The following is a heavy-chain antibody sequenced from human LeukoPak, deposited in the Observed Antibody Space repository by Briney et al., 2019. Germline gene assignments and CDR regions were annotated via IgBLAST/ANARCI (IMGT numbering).Heavy chain of an antibody. J-gene: IGHJ3*02. D-gene: IGHD2-21*02. V-gene: IGHV1-18*04. Sequence: GASVKVSCKASNYTFSTYSINWVRQAPGQGLEWMGSVSPYNGNANYALKFLGRVTMTTDTSASTAYMQVWGLRSDDTAIYYCARGDAFHDAFDIWGQGTLVSVSS. CDR2: VSPYNGNA. CDR3: ARGDAFHDAFDI. CDR1: NYTFSTYS.